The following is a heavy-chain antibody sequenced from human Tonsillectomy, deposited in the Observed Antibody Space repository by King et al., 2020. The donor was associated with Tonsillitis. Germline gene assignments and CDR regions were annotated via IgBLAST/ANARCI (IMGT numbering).Heavy chain of an antibody. Sequence: VQLVQSGAEVKKPGSSVKVSCKASGGTFSSYAISWVRQAPGQGLEWMGGIIPIFGTANYAQKFQGRVTITADESTSTAYMELSSLRAEDTAVYYCARETYYYDSSGYTPLSDYDYWGQGTLVTVSS. CDR2: IIPIFGTA. CDR1: GGTFSSYA. J-gene: IGHJ4*02. CDR3: ARETYYYDSSGYTPLSDYDY. D-gene: IGHD3-22*01. V-gene: IGHV1-69*01.